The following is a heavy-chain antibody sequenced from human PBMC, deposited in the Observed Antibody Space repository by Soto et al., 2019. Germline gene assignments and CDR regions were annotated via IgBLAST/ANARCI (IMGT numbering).Heavy chain of an antibody. V-gene: IGHV1-46*01. J-gene: IGHJ6*02. CDR3: ARDGASYYYDSSGYPAYYYYGMDV. CDR2: IKPNGGKT. D-gene: IGHD3-22*01. Sequence: ASVKGSFKAPADALTSYYIQWVRQAPGHGLEWMGIIKPNGGKTRFAQTFQGRVTMTTDTSTSTAYMELRSLSSDETAVYYCARDGASYYYDSSGYPAYYYYGMDVWGLGTTVTVSS. CDR1: ADALTSYY.